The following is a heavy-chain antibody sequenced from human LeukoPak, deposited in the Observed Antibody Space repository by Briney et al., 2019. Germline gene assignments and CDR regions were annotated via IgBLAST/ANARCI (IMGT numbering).Heavy chain of an antibody. Sequence: GSLRLSCEASGFTFNIYGMHWVRQAPGKGLEWVAVVSYDGSKNHYVDSVKGRFTISRDNSKSTLYLQMTSQRAEDTAVYYCAKEGVGTTYNYYYMDVWGKGTTVTVS. CDR3: AKEGVGTTYNYYYMDV. V-gene: IGHV3-30*18. CDR2: VSYDGSKN. J-gene: IGHJ6*03. D-gene: IGHD2-21*02. CDR1: GFTFNIYG.